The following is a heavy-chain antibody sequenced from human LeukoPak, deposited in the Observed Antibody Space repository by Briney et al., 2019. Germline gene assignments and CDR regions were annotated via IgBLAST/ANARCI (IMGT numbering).Heavy chain of an antibody. CDR3: ARVLPNYYDSSGYYYIPYYFDY. CDR1: SGSISSYY. D-gene: IGHD3-22*01. Sequence: SETLSLTCTVSSGSISSYYWSWIRQPPGKGLEWIGFFYYTGSTNYIPSLKSRVTISVDTSKNQFSLKLSSVTAADTAVYYCARVLPNYYDSSGYYYIPYYFDYWGQGTLVTVSS. CDR2: FYYTGST. V-gene: IGHV4-59*01. J-gene: IGHJ4*02.